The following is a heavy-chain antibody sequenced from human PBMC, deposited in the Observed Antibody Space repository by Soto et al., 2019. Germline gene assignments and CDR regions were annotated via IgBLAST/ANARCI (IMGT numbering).Heavy chain of an antibody. D-gene: IGHD3-10*01. Sequence: ASVKVSCKASGYTFTSYYMHWVRQAPGQGLEWMGIINPSGGSTSYAQKFQGRVTMTRDTSTSTVYMELSSLRSEDTAVYYCARSRITMVRGVIYGMDVWGQGTTVTVSS. CDR3: ARSRITMVRGVIYGMDV. J-gene: IGHJ6*02. CDR1: GYTFTSYY. V-gene: IGHV1-46*01. CDR2: INPSGGST.